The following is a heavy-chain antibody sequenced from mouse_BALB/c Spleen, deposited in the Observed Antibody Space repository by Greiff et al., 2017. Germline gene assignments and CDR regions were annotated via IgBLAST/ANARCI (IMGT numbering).Heavy chain of an antibody. Sequence: VQLQQSGAELARPGASVKLSCKASGYTFTSYWMQWVKQRPGQGLEWIGAIYPGDGDTRYTQKFKGKATLTADKSSSTAYMQLSSLASEDSAVYYCASLIYYDYGAWFAYWGQGTLVTVSA. CDR3: ASLIYYDYGAWFAY. J-gene: IGHJ3*01. V-gene: IGHV1-87*01. CDR2: IYPGDGDT. D-gene: IGHD2-4*01. CDR1: GYTFTSYW.